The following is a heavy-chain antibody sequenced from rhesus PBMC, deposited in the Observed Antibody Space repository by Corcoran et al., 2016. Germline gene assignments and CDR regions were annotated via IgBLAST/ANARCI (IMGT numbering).Heavy chain of an antibody. D-gene: IGHD4-23*01. Sequence: QVQLQESGPGLVKPSETLSLTCAVSGYSISSNYWSWIRQPPGKGLEWIGRIRSGGSTNYNPSLKCRVTILIDTSKNQFSLKLSSVTAADTAVFYCARGDSHYSGLDSWGQGVVVTVSS. V-gene: IGHV4-160*01. CDR1: GYSISSNY. CDR3: ARGDSHYSGLDS. J-gene: IGHJ6*01. CDR2: IRSGGST.